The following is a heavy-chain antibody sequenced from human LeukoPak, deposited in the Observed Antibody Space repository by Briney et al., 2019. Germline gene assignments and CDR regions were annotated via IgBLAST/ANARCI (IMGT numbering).Heavy chain of an antibody. J-gene: IGHJ5*02. CDR1: GFTFSSYW. Sequence: GGSLRLSCAAAGFTFSSYWMSWVRQAPGKGLEWVANIKQDGSEKYYVDSGKGRFTISRDNAENSLFLQMNSLRAEATAVYYCASFGGYCSSTSCYNSFGPWGQGTLVTVSS. V-gene: IGHV3-7*01. D-gene: IGHD2-2*01. CDR2: IKQDGSEK. CDR3: ASFGGYCSSTSCYNSFGP.